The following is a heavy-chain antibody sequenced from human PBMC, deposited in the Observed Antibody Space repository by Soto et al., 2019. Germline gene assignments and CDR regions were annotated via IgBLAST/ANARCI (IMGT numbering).Heavy chain of an antibody. J-gene: IGHJ6*02. Sequence: GAPVKVSCKASGGTFGSYTRSWVRQAPGQGLEWMGRIIPILGIANYAQKFQGRVTITADKSTSTAYMELSSLRSEDTAVYYCAREYGMDVWGQGTTLTVSS. CDR1: GGTFGSYT. CDR3: AREYGMDV. CDR2: IIPILGIA. V-gene: IGHV1-69*04.